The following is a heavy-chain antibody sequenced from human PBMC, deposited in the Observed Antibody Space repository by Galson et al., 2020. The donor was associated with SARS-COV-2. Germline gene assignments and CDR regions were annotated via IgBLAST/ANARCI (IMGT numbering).Heavy chain of an antibody. CDR2: IKSKTDGGTT. CDR3: TTDPTYTAAATDY. J-gene: IGHJ4*02. V-gene: IGHV3-15*07. CDR1: GFTFSNAW. Sequence: GGSLRLSCAASGFTFSNAWMNWVRQPPGKGLEWVGRIKSKTDGGTTDDAAPVKGRFTISRDDSKNTLYLQMNSLKTEDTAVYYCTTDPTYTAAATDYWGQGTLVTVSS. D-gene: IGHD2-15*01.